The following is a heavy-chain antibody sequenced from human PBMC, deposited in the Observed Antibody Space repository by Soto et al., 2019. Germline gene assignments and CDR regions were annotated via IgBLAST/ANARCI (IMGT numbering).Heavy chain of an antibody. V-gene: IGHV5-51*01. J-gene: IGHJ6*02. D-gene: IGHD6-19*01. Sequence: GESLKISCKGSGYSFTSYWIGWVRQMPGKGLEWMGIIYPGDSDTRYSPSFQGQVTISADKSISTAYLQWSSLKASDTAMYYCATAYSSGWYGLDYYYGMDVWGQGTTVTVSS. CDR1: GYSFTSYW. CDR2: IYPGDSDT. CDR3: ATAYSSGWYGLDYYYGMDV.